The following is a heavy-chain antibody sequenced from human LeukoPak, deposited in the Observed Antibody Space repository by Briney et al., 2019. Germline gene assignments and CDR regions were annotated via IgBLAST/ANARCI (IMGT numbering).Heavy chain of an antibody. D-gene: IGHD3-22*01. CDR1: GFTFSSYA. CDR3: AKDLDSSGSHYVVDN. V-gene: IGHV3-23*01. Sequence: GGSLRLSRADSGFTFSSYAMSWVRQAPGKGLEWVSLISASGGDTHYADSVKGRFTISRDNSKNTLSLQMNSLRAEDTAVYYCAKDLDSSGSHYVVDNWGQGTLVTVSS. J-gene: IGHJ4*02. CDR2: ISASGGDT.